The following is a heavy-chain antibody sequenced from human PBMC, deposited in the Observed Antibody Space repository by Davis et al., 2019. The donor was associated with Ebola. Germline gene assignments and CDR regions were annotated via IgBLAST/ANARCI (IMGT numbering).Heavy chain of an antibody. D-gene: IGHD6-13*01. V-gene: IGHV3-74*01. J-gene: IGHJ4*02. CDR2: INSDGSST. CDR3: AKGGSSWSRFDS. CDR1: GFTFSSYW. Sequence: HTGGSLRLSCAASGFTFSSYWMHWVRQAPGKGLVWVSRINSDGSSTSYADSVKGRFTISRDNSKNTLYLQMNSLNTDDTATYYCAKGGSSWSRFDSWGQGTLVTVSS.